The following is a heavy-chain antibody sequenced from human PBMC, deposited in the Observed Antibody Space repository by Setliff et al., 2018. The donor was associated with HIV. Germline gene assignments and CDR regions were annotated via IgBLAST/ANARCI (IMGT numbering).Heavy chain of an antibody. CDR1: GVSFSSSSYY. J-gene: IGHJ4*02. V-gene: IGHV4-39*07. CDR3: ARGVNFDY. Sequence: SETLSLTCTVSGVSFSSSSYYRGWIRQPPGKGLEWIGSFYYSGSTYYNPSLKSRVTISADTSRNQFSLKLTSVTAADTAIYYCARGVNFDYWGQGTQVTVSS. D-gene: IGHD3-3*01. CDR2: FYYSGST.